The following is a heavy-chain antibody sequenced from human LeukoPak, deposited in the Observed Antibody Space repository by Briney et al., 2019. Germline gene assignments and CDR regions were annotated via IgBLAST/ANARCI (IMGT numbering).Heavy chain of an antibody. CDR2: ISSSTTII. J-gene: IGHJ4*02. D-gene: IGHD3-9*01. Sequence: GGSLRLSCAASGFTLSGFGMNWVRQAPGKGLEWVSYISSSTTIIYYADSVKGRFIISRDNAKNSLYLQMNSLRAEDTAVYYCARSVLRYFDWLPPLDYWGQGTLVTVSS. V-gene: IGHV3-48*01. CDR1: GFTLSGFG. CDR3: ARSVLRYFDWLPPLDY.